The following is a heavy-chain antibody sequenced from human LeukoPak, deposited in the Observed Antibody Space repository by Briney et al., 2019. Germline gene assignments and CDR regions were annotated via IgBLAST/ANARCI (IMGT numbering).Heavy chain of an antibody. CDR2: INHSGST. CDR1: GGSFSGYY. CDR3: ASSNRYSGSYTIDY. D-gene: IGHD1-26*01. V-gene: IGHV4-34*01. J-gene: IGHJ4*02. Sequence: SETLSLTCAVYGGSFSGYYWSWIRQPPGKGLEWIGEINHSGSTNYNPSLKSRVTISVDTSKNQFSLKLSSVTAADTAVYYCASSNRYSGSYTIDYWGQGTLVTVSS.